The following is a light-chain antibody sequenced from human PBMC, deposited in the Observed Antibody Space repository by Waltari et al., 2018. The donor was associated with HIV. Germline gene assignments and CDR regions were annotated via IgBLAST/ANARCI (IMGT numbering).Light chain of an antibody. CDR3: QQYNNWPPLFT. Sequence: EIMMTQSPATLSVSPGERASISYRASRSVSSNLAWYQQKPGQAPRLLIYGASTRATGIPARFSGSGSGTEFTLTISSLQSEDFAVYYCQQYNNWPPLFTFGPGTKVDIK. CDR1: RSVSSN. J-gene: IGKJ3*01. CDR2: GAS. V-gene: IGKV3-15*01.